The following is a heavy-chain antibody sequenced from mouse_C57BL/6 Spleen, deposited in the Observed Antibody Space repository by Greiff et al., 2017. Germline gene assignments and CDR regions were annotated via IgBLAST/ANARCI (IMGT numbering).Heavy chain of an antibody. CDR3: ARGVIEGFDV. CDR1: GYTFTSYW. V-gene: IGHV1-64*01. Sequence: QVQLKQPGAELVKPGASVKLSCKASGYTFTSYWMNWVKQRPGQGLEWIGMIHPNSGSTNYNEKFKSKATLTVDKSSSTAYMQLSSLTSEDSAVYYCARGVIEGFDVWGTGTTVTVSS. J-gene: IGHJ1*03. CDR2: IHPNSGST. D-gene: IGHD2-12*01.